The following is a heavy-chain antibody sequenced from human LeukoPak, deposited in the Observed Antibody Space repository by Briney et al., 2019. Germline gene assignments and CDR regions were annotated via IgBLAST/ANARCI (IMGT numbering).Heavy chain of an antibody. J-gene: IGHJ5*02. Sequence: SETLSLTCTVSGGAISNTSYYWGWIRQPPGNGLEWIGSASYSGSTYYNPSLESRVIISVDTSKNQFSLKLSSVTAADTAVYYCAREGTAGTNLNWFDPWGQGTLVTVSS. CDR1: GGAISNTSYY. D-gene: IGHD1-1*01. V-gene: IGHV4-39*07. CDR2: ASYSGST. CDR3: AREGTAGTNLNWFDP.